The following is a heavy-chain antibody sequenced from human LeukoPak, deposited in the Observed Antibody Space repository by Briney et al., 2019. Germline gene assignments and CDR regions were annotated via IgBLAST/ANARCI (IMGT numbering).Heavy chain of an antibody. J-gene: IGHJ4*02. Sequence: GGSLRLSCTVSGFTVSSNSMSWVRQAPGKGLEWVSFIYSDNTHYSDSVKGRFTISRDNSKNTLYLQMNSLKTEDTAVYYCTTDSQPYSYGGLNWGQGTLVTVSS. CDR2: IYSDNT. V-gene: IGHV3-53*01. CDR3: TTDSQPYSYGGLN. CDR1: GFTVSSNS. D-gene: IGHD5-18*01.